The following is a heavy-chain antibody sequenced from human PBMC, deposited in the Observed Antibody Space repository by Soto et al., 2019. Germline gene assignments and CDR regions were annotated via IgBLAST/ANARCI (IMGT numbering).Heavy chain of an antibody. CDR2: IAFDGSQA. J-gene: IGHJ6*02. V-gene: IGHV3-30*03. D-gene: IGHD2-21*02. CDR1: GFTFNTSG. Sequence: QVHLVESGGGVVQPGRALRLSCAASGFTFNTSGMHWVRQAPGKGLEWVAVIAFDGSQAFYGDSVRGRFTISRDNSKNTLFLQMKRLTPEDTAVYYCATKVRVTNYLYYGMDVWGQGTKVTVSS. CDR3: ATKVRVTNYLYYGMDV.